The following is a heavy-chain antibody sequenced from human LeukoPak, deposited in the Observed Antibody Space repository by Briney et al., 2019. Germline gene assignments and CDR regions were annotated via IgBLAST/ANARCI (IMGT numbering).Heavy chain of an antibody. D-gene: IGHD7-27*01. CDR1: GGSISSGSYY. CDR2: IYTSGST. Sequence: SETLSLTCTVSGGSISSGSYYWSWIRQPAGKGLEWIGRIYTSGSTNYDPSLKSRVTISVDTSKNQFSLKLSSVTAADTAVYYCAGTLGYYFDYWGQGTLVTVSS. CDR3: AGTLGYYFDY. J-gene: IGHJ4*02. V-gene: IGHV4-61*02.